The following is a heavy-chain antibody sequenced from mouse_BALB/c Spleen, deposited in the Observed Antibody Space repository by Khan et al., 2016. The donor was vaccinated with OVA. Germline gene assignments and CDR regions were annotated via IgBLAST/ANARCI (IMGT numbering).Heavy chain of an antibody. J-gene: IGHJ4*01. V-gene: IGHV3-2*02. CDR3: ARDGSRYNYAMDY. D-gene: IGHD2-3*01. CDR1: GYSITNDYA. Sequence: EVQLQESGPGLVKPSQSLSLTCTVTGYSITNDYAWNWIRQFPGNKLEWMGYISYSGSTNYNPALKSRISITRDTSKNQFFLQLNSVTTEDTATYYCARDGSRYNYAMDYWGPGTSVTVSS. CDR2: ISYSGST.